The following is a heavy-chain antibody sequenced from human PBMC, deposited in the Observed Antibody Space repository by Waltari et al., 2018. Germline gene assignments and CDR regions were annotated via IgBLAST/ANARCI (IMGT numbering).Heavy chain of an antibody. D-gene: IGHD2-21*02. V-gene: IGHV3-15*01. J-gene: IGHJ3*01. CDR1: GFTFSNDW. Sequence: EVQLVESGGCLVKTGGSLRLSFEASGFTFSNDWRTWGRQGPGKGLEWVGRIKSRTEGGTTDYAAPVKGRFSVSRDDSKKMLYLEMNNLKTEDTAMYFCTTRSLVEGTDDVLDLWGRGTMAIVSS. CDR3: TTRSLVEGTDDVLDL. CDR2: IKSRTEGGTT.